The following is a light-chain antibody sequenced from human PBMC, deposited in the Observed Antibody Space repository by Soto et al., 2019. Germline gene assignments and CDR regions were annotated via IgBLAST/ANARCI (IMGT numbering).Light chain of an antibody. CDR3: LQDYNYPRT. J-gene: IGKJ1*01. V-gene: IGKV1-6*01. CDR2: GAS. CDR1: QGIRND. Sequence: ALQMTQSPSSLSASVGDRVTITCRASQGIRNDLAWYQQKAGKAPKLLIYGASNLQSGVPSRFSGSGSDTDFTLTISSLQPEDCATYYCLQDYNYPRTFGLGTKVEIK.